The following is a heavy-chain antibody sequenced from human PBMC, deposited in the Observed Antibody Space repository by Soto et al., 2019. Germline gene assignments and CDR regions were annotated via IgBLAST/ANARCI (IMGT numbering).Heavy chain of an antibody. Sequence: GGSLRLSCAASGFTFSSYGMHWVRQAPGKGLEWVAVISYDGSNKYYADSVKGRFTISRDNSKNTLYLQMNSLRAEDTAVYYCAKDLDKVLRYFDWLPIGGHFDYWGQGTLVTVSS. CDR3: AKDLDKVLRYFDWLPIGGHFDY. D-gene: IGHD3-9*01. CDR2: ISYDGSNK. J-gene: IGHJ4*02. V-gene: IGHV3-30*18. CDR1: GFTFSSYG.